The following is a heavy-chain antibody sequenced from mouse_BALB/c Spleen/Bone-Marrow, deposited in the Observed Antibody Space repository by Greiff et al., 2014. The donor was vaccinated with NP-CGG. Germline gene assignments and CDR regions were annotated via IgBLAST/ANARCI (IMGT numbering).Heavy chain of an antibody. CDR1: GFNFKDTH. CDR3: SRDYGGAAWFDC. D-gene: IGHD1-1*02. J-gene: IGHJ3*01. CDR2: IDPANGNT. V-gene: IGHV14-3*02. Sequence: EVQLQQSGAELVKPGASVKLSCTASGFNFKDTHMHWVKQGPEQGLEWIGRIDPANGNTKYDPNFQGKATITADTSSNTAYLQLSSLTSEDTAVYYCSRDYGGAAWFDCWGHGTLVTVSA.